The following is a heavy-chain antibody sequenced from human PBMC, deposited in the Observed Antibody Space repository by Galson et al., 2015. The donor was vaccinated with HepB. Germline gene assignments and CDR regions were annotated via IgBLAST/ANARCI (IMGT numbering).Heavy chain of an antibody. V-gene: IGHV3-30-3*01. CDR1: GFTFSSYA. J-gene: IGHJ4*02. CDR2: ISYDGSNK. CDR3: ARGLTEAAAGTYFDY. Sequence: SLRLSCAASGFTFSSYAMHWVRQAPGKGLEWVAVISYDGSNKYYADSVKGRFTISRDNSKNTLYLQMNSLRAEDTAVYYCARGLTEAAAGTYFDYWGQGTLVTVSS. D-gene: IGHD6-13*01.